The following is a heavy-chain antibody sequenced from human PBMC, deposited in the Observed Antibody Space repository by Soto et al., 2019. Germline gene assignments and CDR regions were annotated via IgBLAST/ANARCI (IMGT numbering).Heavy chain of an antibody. CDR2: INAGNGST. D-gene: IGHD5-18*01. V-gene: IGHV1-3*01. CDR1: GYTFTSYA. CDR3: ARGLNGYLHYFDY. Sequence: QVHLVQSGAAVRKPGASVKVSCKASGYTFTSYAMHWVRQAPGQRLEWMGWINAGNGSTKYSQKFQGRVTITRDTSASTAYMELSSLRSEDTAVYYCARGLNGYLHYFDYWGQGTLVTVSS. J-gene: IGHJ4*02.